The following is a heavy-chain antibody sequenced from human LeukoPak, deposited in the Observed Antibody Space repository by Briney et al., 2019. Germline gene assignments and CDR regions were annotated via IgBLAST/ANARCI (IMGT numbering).Heavy chain of an antibody. Sequence: KPGGSLRLSCAASGFTFRNVWMSWVRQAPGKGLEWVGRIKSKSDGETTQYAAPVKGRITISRDDSRNTLHLHMDSLTTGDTAVYYCSTVLNGDTDYWGRGALVTVSS. CDR1: GFTFRNVW. CDR3: STVLNGDTDY. J-gene: IGHJ4*02. CDR2: IKSKSDGETT. D-gene: IGHD7-27*01. V-gene: IGHV3-15*01.